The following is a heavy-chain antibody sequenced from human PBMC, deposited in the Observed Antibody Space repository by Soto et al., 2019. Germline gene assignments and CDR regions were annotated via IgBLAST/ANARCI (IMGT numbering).Heavy chain of an antibody. J-gene: IGHJ5*02. CDR2: INAYNGNT. CDR3: ARVLPPFDP. V-gene: IGHV1-18*01. CDR1: GYTFTSYG. Sequence: QVQLVQSGAEVKKPGASVKVTCKASGYTFTSYGISWVRQAPGQGLEWMGWINAYNGNTNYARKLQGRVTMTTATSPSTADLELRSLGADDSAGYSCARVLPPFDPWGQGTLVTVSS.